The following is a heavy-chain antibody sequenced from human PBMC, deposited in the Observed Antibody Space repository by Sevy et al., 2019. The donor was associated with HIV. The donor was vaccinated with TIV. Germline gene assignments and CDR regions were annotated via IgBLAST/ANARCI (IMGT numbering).Heavy chain of an antibody. J-gene: IGHJ6*02. Sequence: SETLSLTCTVSGGSVSSGGHYWGWVRQPPGKGLEWIGEVHHSGSTNYNPSFKSRVTMSVDTSKNQFSLNLGSVTAADAAVYYCARIQQVVNYYNYYGLDVWGQGTTVTVSS. CDR3: ARIQQVVNYYNYYGLDV. V-gene: IGHV4-61*08. D-gene: IGHD6-13*01. CDR2: VHHSGST. CDR1: GGSVSSGGHY.